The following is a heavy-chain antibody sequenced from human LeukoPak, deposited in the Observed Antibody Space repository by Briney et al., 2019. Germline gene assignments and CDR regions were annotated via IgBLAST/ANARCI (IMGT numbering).Heavy chain of an antibody. Sequence: GGSLRLSCAASGFTFNNYGMHWVRQAPGKGLEWVSAISGSGDRTDYADSVRGRFTISRDNSKSTLYLQMNSLRVEDTAIYYCAIREPIGYWGQGSLVTVS. V-gene: IGHV3-23*01. J-gene: IGHJ4*02. CDR2: ISGSGDRT. D-gene: IGHD6-13*01. CDR3: AIREPIGY. CDR1: GFTFNNYG.